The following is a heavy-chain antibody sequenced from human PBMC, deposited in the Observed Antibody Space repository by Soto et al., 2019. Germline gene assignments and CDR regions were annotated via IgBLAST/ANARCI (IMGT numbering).Heavy chain of an antibody. J-gene: IGHJ6*02. Sequence: QVQLQESGPGLVKPSQTLSLTCTVSGGSISSVGYFWSWIRQHPGKGLEWIGFIYYSGSTYYNPSLKSRVTISVDTSKNQFSLKLSSVTAADTAVYYCAREGAAPYYYSGMDVWGQGTTVTVSS. CDR3: AREGAAPYYYSGMDV. D-gene: IGHD6-6*01. CDR2: IYYSGST. CDR1: GGSISSVGYF. V-gene: IGHV4-31*03.